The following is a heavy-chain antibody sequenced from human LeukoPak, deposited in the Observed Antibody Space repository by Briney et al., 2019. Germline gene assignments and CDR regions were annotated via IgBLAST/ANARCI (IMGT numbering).Heavy chain of an antibody. J-gene: IGHJ6*02. CDR1: GFTFSSYA. D-gene: IGHD2-2*02. V-gene: IGHV3-30-3*01. CDR3: ARAGGSCSSTSCYNAYYYYYGMDV. CDR2: ISYDGSNK. Sequence: GGSLRLSCAASGFTFSSYAMHWVRQAPGKGLEWVAVISYDGSNKYYADSVKGRFTISRDNSKNTLYLQMNSLRAEDTAVYYCARAGGSCSSTSCYNAYYYYYGMDVWGQGTTVTVSS.